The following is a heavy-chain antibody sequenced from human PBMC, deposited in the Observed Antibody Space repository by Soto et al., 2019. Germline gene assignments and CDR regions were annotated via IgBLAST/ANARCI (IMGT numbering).Heavy chain of an antibody. Sequence: QVQLVESGGGVVQPGRSLRLSCAASGFTFSSYGMHWVRLAPGKGLEWVAVIWYDGSNKYYADSVKGRFTISRDNSKNTLYLQMNSLRAEDTAVYYCARDRAPYSSGRWCMDVWGQGTTVTVSS. CDR3: ARDRAPYSSGRWCMDV. CDR1: GFTFSSYG. D-gene: IGHD6-19*01. V-gene: IGHV3-33*01. J-gene: IGHJ6*02. CDR2: IWYDGSNK.